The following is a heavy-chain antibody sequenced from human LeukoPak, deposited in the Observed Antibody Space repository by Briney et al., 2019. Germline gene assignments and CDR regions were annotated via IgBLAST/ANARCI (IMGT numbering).Heavy chain of an antibody. CDR2: ISGYDGVK. CDR1: GYIFGSYG. J-gene: IGHJ3*02. CDR3: ARDYRPDLGDHEI. Sequence: ASVTVSCKASGYIFGSYGMNWVRQAPGQGLEWVGWISGYDGVKNYAQALRGRVTMTTDTSTTTVYMHLRDLRSDDTAVYYCARDYRPDLGDHEIWGQGTMVTVSS. D-gene: IGHD4-17*01. V-gene: IGHV1-18*01.